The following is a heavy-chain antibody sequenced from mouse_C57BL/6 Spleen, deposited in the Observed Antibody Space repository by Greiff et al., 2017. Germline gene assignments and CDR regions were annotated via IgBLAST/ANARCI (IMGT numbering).Heavy chain of an antibody. J-gene: IGHJ3*01. V-gene: IGHV5-4*01. Sequence: EVQLVESGGGLVKPGGSLKLSCAASGFTFSSYAMSWVRQTPEKRLEWVATISDGGSYTYYPDNVKGRFTISRDNAKNNLYLQMSHLKSEDTAMYYGARDQGYYSKGKFAYWGQGTLVTVSA. CDR2: ISDGGSYT. D-gene: IGHD2-5*01. CDR1: GFTFSSYA. CDR3: ARDQGYYSKGKFAY.